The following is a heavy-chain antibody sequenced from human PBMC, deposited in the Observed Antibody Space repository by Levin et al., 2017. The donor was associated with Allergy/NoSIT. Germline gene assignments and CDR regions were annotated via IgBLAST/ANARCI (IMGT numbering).Heavy chain of an antibody. CDR2: ISSSGSTI. CDR1: GFTFSDYY. V-gene: IGHV3-11*01. CDR3: ARDNLRYFDWLSPNGMDV. D-gene: IGHD3-9*01. J-gene: IGHJ6*02. Sequence: GESLKISCAASGFTFSDYYMSWIRQAPGKGLEWVSYISSSGSTIYYADSVKGRFTISRDNAKNSLYLQMNSLRAEDTAVYYCARDNLRYFDWLSPNGMDVWGQGTTVTVSS.